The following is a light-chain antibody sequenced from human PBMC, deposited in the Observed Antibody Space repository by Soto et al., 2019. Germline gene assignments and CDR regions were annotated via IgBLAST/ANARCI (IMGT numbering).Light chain of an antibody. J-gene: IGKJ2*01. CDR1: QSVSSY. CDR3: QQRSNWPPVT. V-gene: IGKV3-11*01. Sequence: EIVLTQSPATLSLSPGERATLSCRASQSVSSYLAWYQHKPGQAPRLLIYDASNRATGILARFSGSGSGTDLTLTISSLEPEDCAVYYCQQRSNWPPVTFGQGTTLEIK. CDR2: DAS.